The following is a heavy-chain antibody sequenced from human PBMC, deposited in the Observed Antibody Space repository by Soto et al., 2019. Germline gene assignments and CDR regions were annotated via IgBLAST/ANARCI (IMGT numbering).Heavy chain of an antibody. V-gene: IGHV4-59*01. Sequence: WNWYRQPPGKGLEWIGYIYYSGSTNYNPSLKSRVTISVDTSKNQFSLKLSSVTAADTAVYYCARAHGRYLGQGTLVT. CDR2: IYYSGST. CDR3: ARAHGRY. J-gene: IGHJ4*02.